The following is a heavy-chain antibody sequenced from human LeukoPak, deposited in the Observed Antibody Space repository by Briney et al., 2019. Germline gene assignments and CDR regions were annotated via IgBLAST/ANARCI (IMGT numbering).Heavy chain of an antibody. V-gene: IGHV4-39*01. CDR1: GGSISSSSDY. CDR3: ARQVGCSTTSCIFTGFDY. J-gene: IGHJ4*02. CDR2: IYYSGST. Sequence: SETLSLTCTVSGGSISSSSDYWGWIRQPPGKGLEWIGSIYYSGSTYYNPSLKSRVTISVDTSKNQFSLKLSSVTAADTAVYYCARQVGCSTTSCIFTGFDYWGQGTLVTVSS. D-gene: IGHD2-2*01.